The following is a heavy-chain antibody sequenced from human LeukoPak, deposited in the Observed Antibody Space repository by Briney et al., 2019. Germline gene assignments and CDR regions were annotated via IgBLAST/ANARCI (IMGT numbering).Heavy chain of an antibody. V-gene: IGHV4-39*07. CDR1: GGSISSSSYY. J-gene: IGHJ4*02. Sequence: SETLSLTCTVSGGSISSSSYYWGWIRQPPGKGLEWIGSIYYSGSTYYNPSLKSRVTISVDTSKNQFSLKLSSVTAADTAVYYCAREKSSSGSSRYWGQGTLVTVSS. CDR3: AREKSSSGSSRY. CDR2: IYYSGST. D-gene: IGHD6-19*01.